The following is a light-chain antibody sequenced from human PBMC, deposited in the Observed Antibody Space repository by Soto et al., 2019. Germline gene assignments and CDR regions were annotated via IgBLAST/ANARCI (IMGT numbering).Light chain of an antibody. CDR1: ESVSRN. CDR3: QQYSSWPPIT. CDR2: DAS. J-gene: IGKJ5*01. V-gene: IGKV3-15*01. Sequence: VVMTQSPATLSVSQGERATLSCRASESVSRNLAWYQQKPGQAPRLLIYDASTRATGIPDRFSGGGSGTEFTLTISSLQSEDFVVYYCQQYSSWPPITFGQGTRLEIK.